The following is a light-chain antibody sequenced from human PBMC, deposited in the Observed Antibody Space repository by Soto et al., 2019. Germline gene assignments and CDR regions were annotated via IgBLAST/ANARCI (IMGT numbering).Light chain of an antibody. V-gene: IGKV3-20*01. J-gene: IGKJ1*01. Sequence: EIVLTQSPGTLSLSPGERATLSCRASQSVGDNSLTWYQQKPGQAPRLLFYGASNRATGIPDRFSGSGSGTDFPLTISRLEPEDVAVYYCQQYYSAPRMFGQGTKVEIK. CDR2: GAS. CDR1: QSVGDNS. CDR3: QQYYSAPRM.